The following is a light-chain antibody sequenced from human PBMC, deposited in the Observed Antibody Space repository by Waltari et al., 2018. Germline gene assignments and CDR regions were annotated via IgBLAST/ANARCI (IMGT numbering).Light chain of an antibody. CDR2: EDS. CDR3: YSTDSSGNVVV. Sequence: SYELTQPPSVSVSPGQTARITCSGDALPKQYAYWYQQKSGQAPVLVIYEDSKRPAGIPERFSGSSSGTMATLTISGAQVEDEADYYCYSTDSSGNVVVFGGGTKLTVL. J-gene: IGLJ2*01. CDR1: ALPKQY. V-gene: IGLV3-10*01.